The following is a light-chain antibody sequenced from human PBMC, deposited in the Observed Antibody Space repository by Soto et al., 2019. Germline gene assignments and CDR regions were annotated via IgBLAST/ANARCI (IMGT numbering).Light chain of an antibody. V-gene: IGKV1-9*01. Sequence: DIQLTQSPSFLSASVGDRVTITCRASQGISSYLAWYQQKPGKAPKLLIYAASTLQSGVPSRFSGSGSGTEFTLTISSLQPEDFATYYCQQLNSLITFGPGTKVDIK. J-gene: IGKJ3*01. CDR2: AAS. CDR1: QGISSY. CDR3: QQLNSLIT.